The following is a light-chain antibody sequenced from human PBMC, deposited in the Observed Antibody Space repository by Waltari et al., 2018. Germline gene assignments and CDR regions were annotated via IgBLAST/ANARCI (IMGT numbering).Light chain of an antibody. V-gene: IGKV1-39*01. J-gene: IGKJ3*01. Sequence: DIHMTQSPSSLSASFGDRVTITCRASHTIDTYLNWYHQKPGKAPNLLISTASTLQSGVPSRFSGSGSGTDFTLTIDSMQPEDFATYYCQQSYSRPLFTFGPGTKVDL. CDR3: QQSYSRPLFT. CDR2: TAS. CDR1: HTIDTY.